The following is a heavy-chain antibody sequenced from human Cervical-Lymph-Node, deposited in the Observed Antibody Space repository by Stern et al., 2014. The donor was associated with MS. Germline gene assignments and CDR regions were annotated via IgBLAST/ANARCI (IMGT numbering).Heavy chain of an antibody. D-gene: IGHD1-14*01. CDR2: IYPGDSEN. CDR3: ARQTTAWASDV. Sequence: EVHLVESGAELIRPGESLKISCKGSGYKFSIYWIAWVRQMPGKGLEWMGIIYPGDSENRSSPSFQGPATMSADKSTSTAYLQWSSLNASDTAMYFCARQTTAWASDVWGQGTLVTVSS. CDR1: GYKFSIYW. J-gene: IGHJ4*02. V-gene: IGHV5-51*01.